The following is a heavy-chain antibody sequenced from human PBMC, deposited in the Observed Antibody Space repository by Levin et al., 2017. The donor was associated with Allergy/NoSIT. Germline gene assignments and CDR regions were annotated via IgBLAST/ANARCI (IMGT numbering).Heavy chain of an antibody. CDR3: AKDRSSWPLDY. J-gene: IGHJ4*02. CDR1: GFTFSSYG. CDR2: ISYDGSNK. Sequence: GESLKISCAASGFTFSSYGMHWVRQAPGKGLEWVAVISYDGSNKYYADSVKGRFTISRDNSKNTLYLQMNSLRAEDTAVYYCAKDRSSWPLDYWGKGTLVTVSS. V-gene: IGHV3-30*18. D-gene: IGHD6-13*01.